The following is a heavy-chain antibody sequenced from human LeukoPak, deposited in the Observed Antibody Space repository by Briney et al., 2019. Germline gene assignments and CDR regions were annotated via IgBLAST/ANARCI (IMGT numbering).Heavy chain of an antibody. J-gene: IGHJ5*02. CDR1: GGSISSSSYY. D-gene: IGHD2-21*01. V-gene: IGHV4-39*01. CDR3: ARGDLAYCGGDCYSVWFDP. Sequence: PSESLSLTCTVSGGSISSSSYYWGWIRQPPGKGLEWIGSIYYSGSTYYNPSLKSRVTISVDTSKNQFSLKLSSVTAADTAVYYCARGDLAYCGGDCYSVWFDPWGQGTLVTVSS. CDR2: IYYSGST.